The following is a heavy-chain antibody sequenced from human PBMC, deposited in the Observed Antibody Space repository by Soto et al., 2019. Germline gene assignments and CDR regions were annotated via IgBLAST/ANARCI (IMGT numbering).Heavy chain of an antibody. CDR3: ARDPPRYNWNYDAFDI. Sequence: GALGLFCAAFGFTFRSYSMNWVRQAPGEGLEGVSTISSSSSYIYYADSVKGRFTISRDNAKNSLYLQMNSLRAEDTAVYYCARDPPRYNWNYDAFDIWGQGTMVTVSS. J-gene: IGHJ3*02. CDR1: GFTFRSYS. CDR2: ISSSSSYI. D-gene: IGHD1-1*01. V-gene: IGHV3-21*01.